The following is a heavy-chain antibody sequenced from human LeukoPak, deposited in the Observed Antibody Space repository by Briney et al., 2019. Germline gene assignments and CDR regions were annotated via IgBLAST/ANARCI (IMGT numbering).Heavy chain of an antibody. CDR1: GFTFSSYA. D-gene: IGHD1-26*01. V-gene: IGHV3-23*01. J-gene: IGHJ4*02. CDR2: ISGSGGST. CDR3: AKERTWIVGATTAFDY. Sequence: GGSLRLSCAASGFTFSSYAMSWVRQAPGKGLEWVSAISGSGGSTYYADSVKGRFTISRDNSKNTLYLQMNSLRAEDTAVYYCAKERTWIVGATTAFDYWGQGTLVTVSS.